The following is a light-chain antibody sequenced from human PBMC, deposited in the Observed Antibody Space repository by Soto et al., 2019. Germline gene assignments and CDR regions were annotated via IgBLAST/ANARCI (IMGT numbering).Light chain of an antibody. J-gene: IGKJ1*01. V-gene: IGKV3-15*01. CDR2: DAS. Sequence: EIEMTQSPATLSVSPGERATLSCRSSQSVGRKLAWYQQKPGQAPRLLIYDASNRAMGVPARLSGSGSGTEFTITNSSLQYEDVEVYPHQQYDSWPPCTFGQGTKVEI. CDR1: QSVGRK. CDR3: QQYDSWPPCT.